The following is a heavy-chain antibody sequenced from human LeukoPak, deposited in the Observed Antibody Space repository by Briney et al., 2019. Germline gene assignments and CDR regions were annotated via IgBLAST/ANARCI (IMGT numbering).Heavy chain of an antibody. Sequence: GGSLRLPCAASGFTFSSYWMHWVRQAPGKGLVWVSRINSDGSSTSYADSVKGRFTISRDNAKNTLYLQMNSLRAEDTAVYYCARVWYYDYVWGNPSLYYFDYWGQGTLVTVSS. J-gene: IGHJ4*02. D-gene: IGHD3-16*01. CDR2: INSDGSST. CDR1: GFTFSSYW. CDR3: ARVWYYDYVWGNPSLYYFDY. V-gene: IGHV3-74*01.